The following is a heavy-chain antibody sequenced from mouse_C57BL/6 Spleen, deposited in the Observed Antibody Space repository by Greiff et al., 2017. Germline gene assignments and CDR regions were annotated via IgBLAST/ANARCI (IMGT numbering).Heavy chain of an antibody. CDR2: IDPSDSYT. CDR3: ARPPTVGAHWYFDV. J-gene: IGHJ1*03. D-gene: IGHD1-1*01. Sequence: QVQLQQPGAELVRPGTSVKLSCKASGYTFTSYWMHWVKQRPGHGLEWIGVIDPSDSYTNYNQKFKGKATLTVDTSSSTAYMQLSSLTSEDSAVYYCARPPTVGAHWYFDVWGTGTTVTVSS. V-gene: IGHV1-59*01. CDR1: GYTFTSYW.